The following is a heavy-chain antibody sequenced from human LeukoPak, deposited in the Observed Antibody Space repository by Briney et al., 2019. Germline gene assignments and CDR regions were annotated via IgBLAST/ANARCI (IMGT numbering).Heavy chain of an antibody. CDR2: IENDESDK. J-gene: IGHJ4*02. Sequence: PGGSLRLSCAASGFTLSYYGMHWVRQAPGKGLEWVAFIENDESDKYYADSVKSRFTISRDNSKNTLYLQMNSLRAEDTAVYYCAKDGYCSGGSCYPKHFDYWGQGTLVTVSS. V-gene: IGHV3-30*02. CDR1: GFTLSYYG. CDR3: AKDGYCSGGSCYPKHFDY. D-gene: IGHD2-15*01.